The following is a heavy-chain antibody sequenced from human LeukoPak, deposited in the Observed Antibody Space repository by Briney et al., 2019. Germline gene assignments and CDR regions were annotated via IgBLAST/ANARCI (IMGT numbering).Heavy chain of an antibody. V-gene: IGHV4-39*07. J-gene: IGHJ4*02. CDR3: AREEYSSDWYGHDS. Sequence: NPSETLSLTCAVSGGSISNYYWAWIRQPPGRGLEWIGSIYYTGTTFDNPSLKSRVTLSVDTSKNQFSLRLTSVTAADTAFYYCAREEYSSDWYGHDSWGQGTLVTVSS. CDR1: GGSISNYY. D-gene: IGHD6-13*01. CDR2: IYYTGTT.